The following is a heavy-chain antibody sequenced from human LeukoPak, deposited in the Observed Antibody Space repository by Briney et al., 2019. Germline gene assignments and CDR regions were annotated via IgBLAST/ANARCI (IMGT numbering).Heavy chain of an antibody. CDR1: GFSFSTST. J-gene: IGHJ4*02. D-gene: IGHD5-24*01. Sequence: GGSLRLSCAASGFSFSTSTMRWVRRVPGQGLEWVSTILQDAETTYYADSVRGRFTISRDNFKDTLFLQMSSLRAEDTAIYYCTKRDGQSFDYWGQGDLVTVSS. CDR3: TKRDGQSFDY. V-gene: IGHV3-23*01. CDR2: ILQDAETT.